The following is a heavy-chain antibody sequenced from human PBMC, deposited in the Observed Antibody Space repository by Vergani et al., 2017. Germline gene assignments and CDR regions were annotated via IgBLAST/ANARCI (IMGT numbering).Heavy chain of an antibody. Sequence: EVQLVQSGAEVKKPGESLKISCKGSGYSFTNYWIAWVRQMPGKGLEWMGIFYPGDSNTRYSPSFQGQVTFSADKSISTAYLQWSSLKASDTAIYYCAKYRGSGRNGMDVWGQGTTVAVS. CDR1: GYSFTNYW. D-gene: IGHD3-10*01. CDR2: FYPGDSNT. V-gene: IGHV5-51*01. J-gene: IGHJ6*02. CDR3: AKYRGSGRNGMDV.